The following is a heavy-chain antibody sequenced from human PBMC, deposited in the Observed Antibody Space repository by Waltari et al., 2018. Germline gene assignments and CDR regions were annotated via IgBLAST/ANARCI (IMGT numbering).Heavy chain of an antibody. Sequence: VQLVESGGGLVQPGGSERLSCAASGLTFNNYTMNWVGQGPGKGLDCVSYIMSDNTVYYADSVKGRFTISRDNAKNSVYLQMHSLRAEDTAVYFCARRLDYWGQGTLVTVSS. D-gene: IGHD2-21*02. CDR1: GLTFNNYT. V-gene: IGHV3-48*04. J-gene: IGHJ4*02. CDR2: IMSDNTV. CDR3: ARRLDY.